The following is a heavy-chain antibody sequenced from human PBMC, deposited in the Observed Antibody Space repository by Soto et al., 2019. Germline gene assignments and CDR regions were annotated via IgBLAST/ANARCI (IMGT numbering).Heavy chain of an antibody. D-gene: IGHD3-10*01. J-gene: IGHJ4*02. CDR2: IYYSGST. CDR3: ARQGVTVGYFDE. Sequence: SETLSLTCTVSGGSISSYYWSWIRQPPGKGLEWIGYIYYSGSTNYNPSLKSRVTISVDTSKNQFSLKLSSVTAADTAVYYCARQGVTVGYFDEWGQGTLVTVSS. CDR1: GGSISSYY. V-gene: IGHV4-59*08.